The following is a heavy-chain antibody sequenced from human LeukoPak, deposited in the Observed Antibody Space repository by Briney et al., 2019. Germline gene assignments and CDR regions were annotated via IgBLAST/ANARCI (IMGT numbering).Heavy chain of an antibody. D-gene: IGHD3-22*01. CDR1: GFTFSNAW. V-gene: IGHV3-15*01. J-gene: IGHJ4*02. CDR2: IKSKADGGTP. CDR3: ARGLGRSSGYPTRLGY. Sequence: PGGSLRLSCAASGFTFSNAWMSWVRQAPGKGLEWVGRIKSKADGGTPDYAAPVKGRFTISRDDSKNTLYLQMNSLKTEDTAVYYCARGLGRSSGYPTRLGYWGQGTLVTVSS.